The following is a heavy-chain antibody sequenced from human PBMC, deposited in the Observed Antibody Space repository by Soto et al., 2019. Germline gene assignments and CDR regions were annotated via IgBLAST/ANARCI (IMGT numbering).Heavy chain of an antibody. V-gene: IGHV1-8*01. D-gene: IGHD3-22*01. CDR1: GYTFTSYD. Sequence: ASVKVSCKASGYTFTSYDINWVRQATGQGLEWMGWMNPNSGNTGYAQKFQDRVTMTRNTSISTAYMELSSLRSEDTAVYYCARRRGSSGYYYFYYYYGMDVWGQGTTVTVSS. J-gene: IGHJ6*02. CDR2: MNPNSGNT. CDR3: ARRRGSSGYYYFYYYYGMDV.